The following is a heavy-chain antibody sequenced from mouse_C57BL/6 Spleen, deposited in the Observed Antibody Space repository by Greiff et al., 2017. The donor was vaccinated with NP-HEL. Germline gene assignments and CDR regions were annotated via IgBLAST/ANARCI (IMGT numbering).Heavy chain of an antibody. CDR1: GYTFTSYW. CDR2: IDPSDSYT. V-gene: IGHV1-69*01. Sequence: HVQLQQPGAELVLPGASVKLSCMASGYTFTSYWMHWVKQRPGQGLEWIGEIDPSDSYTKYNQKFKGKSTLTVDKSSSTAYMQLSSLTAEDSAVYYCAKVYDFYAMDYWGQGTSVTVSS. CDR3: AKVYDFYAMDY. J-gene: IGHJ4*01. D-gene: IGHD2-3*01.